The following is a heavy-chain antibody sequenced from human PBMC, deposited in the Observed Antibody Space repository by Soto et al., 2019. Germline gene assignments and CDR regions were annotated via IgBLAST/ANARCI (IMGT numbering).Heavy chain of an antibody. CDR2: IYYSGST. CDR3: ARHRLQPGAGSYGSGSD. Sequence: SETLSLTCTVSGGSISSSSYYWGWIRQPPGKGLEWIGSIYYSGSTYYNPSLKSRVTISVDTSKNQFSLKLSSVTAADTAVYYCARHRLQPGAGSYGSGSDWGQGTLVTVSS. V-gene: IGHV4-39*01. CDR1: GGSISSSSYY. D-gene: IGHD3-10*01. J-gene: IGHJ4*02.